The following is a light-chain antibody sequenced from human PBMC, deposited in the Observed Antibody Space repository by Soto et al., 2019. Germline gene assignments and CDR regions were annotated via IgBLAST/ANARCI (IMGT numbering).Light chain of an antibody. CDR2: GAS. Sequence: EIVMTQSPATLSVSPGERATLSCRASQSVSSNLAWYQQKPGQAPRLLIYGASTRATGIPLRFSGSGSGTDFTLSISRLEPEDFAVYYCQQYGVSPTFGGGTKVDIK. V-gene: IGKV3-15*01. CDR3: QQYGVSPT. CDR1: QSVSSN. J-gene: IGKJ4*01.